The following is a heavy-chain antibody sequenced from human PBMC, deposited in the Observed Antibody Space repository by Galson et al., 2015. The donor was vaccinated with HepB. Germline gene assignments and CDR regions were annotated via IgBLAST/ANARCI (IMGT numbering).Heavy chain of an antibody. CDR1: STSLYY. D-gene: IGHD1-26*01. J-gene: IGHJ3*02. CDR2: VYYGGTT. V-gene: IGHV4-39*01. CDR3: ARPLVLNGRFYPGVGPFHI. Sequence: STSLYYWGWIRQGPGKDLEWIGSVYYGGTTYYSPSFQSRVAMSVDTSKNQLSLTLTSVTAADTAVYYCARPLVLNGRFYPGVGPFHIWGQGTMVSVS.